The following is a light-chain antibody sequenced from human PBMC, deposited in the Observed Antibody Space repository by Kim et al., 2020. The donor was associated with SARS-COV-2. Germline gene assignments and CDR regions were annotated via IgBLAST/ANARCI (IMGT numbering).Light chain of an antibody. V-gene: IGKV3-15*01. J-gene: IGKJ4*01. Sequence: ETMMTQSPATLSVSPGESATLYCRASQNVGNHLVWYQQKPGQAPRLLISTVSTRATGIPPRFSGTGSGTDFTLTITSLQSEDFATYYCQQNKNRPLTFGGGTKVDIK. CDR2: TVS. CDR1: QNVGNH. CDR3: QQNKNRPLT.